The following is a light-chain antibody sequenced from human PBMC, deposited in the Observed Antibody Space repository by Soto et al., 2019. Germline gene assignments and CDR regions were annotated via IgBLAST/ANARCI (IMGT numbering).Light chain of an antibody. CDR3: QQRSDWPWT. CDR2: EAS. Sequence: EIVLTHSPATLSLSPVERATLSCRASQSVSSYLAWYQQKPGQAPRLLMYEASTRATGIPARFSGGGSGTDFTLTISSLEPEDFAVYYCQQRSDWPWTFGQGTKVDIK. CDR1: QSVSSY. J-gene: IGKJ1*01. V-gene: IGKV3-11*01.